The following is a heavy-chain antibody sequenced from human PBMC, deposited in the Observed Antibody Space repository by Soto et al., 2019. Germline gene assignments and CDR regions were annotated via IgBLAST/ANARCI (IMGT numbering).Heavy chain of an antibody. CDR2: IYSGGNT. D-gene: IGHD5-12*01. Sequence: EVQLVESGGGLIQPGGSLRLSCAASGFTFSSHYMNWVRQAPGKGLEWVSVIYSGGNTDYADSVKGRFTISRDNSKNTLYLQMNSLRAEDTAVYYCATDSGAYDSFPDYWGQGTLVTVSS. J-gene: IGHJ4*02. V-gene: IGHV3-53*01. CDR1: GFTFSSHY. CDR3: ATDSGAYDSFPDY.